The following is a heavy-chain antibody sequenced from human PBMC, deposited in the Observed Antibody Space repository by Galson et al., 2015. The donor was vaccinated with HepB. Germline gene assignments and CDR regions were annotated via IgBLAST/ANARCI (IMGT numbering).Heavy chain of an antibody. CDR1: GFTFSSYS. CDR3: ARETPATIGFGVDY. V-gene: IGHV3-48*01. CDR2: ISSSSSTI. J-gene: IGHJ4*02. Sequence: SLRLSCAASGFTFSSYSMNWVRQAPGKGLEWVSYISSSSSTIYYADSVKGRFTISRDNAKNSLYLQMNSLRAEDTAVYYCARETPATIGFGVDYWGQGTLVTVSS. D-gene: IGHD5-24*01.